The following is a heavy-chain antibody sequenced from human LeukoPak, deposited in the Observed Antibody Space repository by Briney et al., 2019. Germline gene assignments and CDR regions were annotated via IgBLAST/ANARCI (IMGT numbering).Heavy chain of an antibody. CDR2: ITPTYGLV. Sequence: SVKVSCKASGGTFSSYAISWVRQAPGQGLEWMGGITPTYGLVHYAQKFQGRVTLTTDTSTGTADLEMNSLTFEDTAVYYCATGTNGLYGSNRFQGYFDDWGQGTLVTVLS. J-gene: IGHJ4*02. CDR3: ATGTNGLYGSNRFQGYFDD. D-gene: IGHD6-13*01. CDR1: GGTFSSYA. V-gene: IGHV1-69*10.